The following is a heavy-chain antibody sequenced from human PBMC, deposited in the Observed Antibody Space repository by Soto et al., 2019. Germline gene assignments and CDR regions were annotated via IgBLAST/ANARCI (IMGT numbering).Heavy chain of an antibody. V-gene: IGHV1-69*06. J-gene: IGHJ6*02. Sequence: SVKVSCKASRGTFSSYAISWVRQAPGQGLEWMGGIIPIFGTANYAQKFQGRVTITADKSTSTAYMELSSLRSEDTAVYYCARGYRAAATSYYYGMDVWGQGTTVTVSS. D-gene: IGHD5-12*01. CDR3: ARGYRAAATSYYYGMDV. CDR1: RGTFSSYA. CDR2: IIPIFGTA.